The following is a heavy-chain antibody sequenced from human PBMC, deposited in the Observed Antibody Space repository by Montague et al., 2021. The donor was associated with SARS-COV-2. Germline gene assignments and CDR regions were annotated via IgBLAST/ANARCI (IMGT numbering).Heavy chain of an antibody. CDR3: ARGIYGPDAFDI. Sequence: SETLSLTCTVSGGSISSYYWSWIRQPPGKGLEWIGYIYYSGSTNYNPSLKSRVTISLDTSKNQFSLKLNSVTAADTAVYYCARGIYGPDAFDIWGQGTMVTVCS. D-gene: IGHD3-10*01. J-gene: IGHJ3*02. V-gene: IGHV4-59*01. CDR1: GGSISSYY. CDR2: IYYSGST.